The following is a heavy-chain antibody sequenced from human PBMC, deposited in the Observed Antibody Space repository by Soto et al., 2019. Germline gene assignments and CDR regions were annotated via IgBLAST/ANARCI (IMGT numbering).Heavy chain of an antibody. CDR3: AILKQAPNGIDY. Sequence: QVQLVQSGAEVKKPGASVKVSCKASGYTFTAYYMYWVRQAPGQGLEWVGRINPKTGDTNYAPKFQGRVTMTRDTSISTAYMELSSLASDDTAFYYCAILKQAPNGIDYWGQGTLVTVSS. CDR2: INPKTGDT. CDR1: GYTFTAYY. V-gene: IGHV1-2*06. J-gene: IGHJ4*02. D-gene: IGHD2-8*01.